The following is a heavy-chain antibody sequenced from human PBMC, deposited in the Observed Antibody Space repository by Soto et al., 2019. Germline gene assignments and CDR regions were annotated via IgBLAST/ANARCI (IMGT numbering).Heavy chain of an antibody. V-gene: IGHV3-11*01. CDR3: ASQYCSGGSGYSSWFDP. CDR2: ISSSGSTI. D-gene: IGHD2-15*01. CDR1: GFTFSDYY. Sequence: GGSLRLSCAASGFTFSDYYMSWIRQAPGKGLEWVSYISSSGSTIYYADSVKGRFTISRDNAKNSLYLQMNSLRSDDTAGYYCASQYCSGGSGYSSWFDPWGQGTLVTVSS. J-gene: IGHJ5*02.